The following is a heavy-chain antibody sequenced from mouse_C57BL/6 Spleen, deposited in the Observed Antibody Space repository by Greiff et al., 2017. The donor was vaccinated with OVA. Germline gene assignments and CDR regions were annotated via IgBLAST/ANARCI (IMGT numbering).Heavy chain of an antibody. CDR3: ARGGYYGFDY. D-gene: IGHD2-3*01. CDR1: GYTFTSYW. CDR2: IYPGSGST. V-gene: IGHV1-55*01. Sequence: VHLQQPGAELVKPGASVKMSCKASGYTFTSYWITWVKQRPGQGLEWIGDIYPGSGSTNYNEKFKSKATLTLDTSSSTAYMQLSSLTSEDSAVYYCARGGYYGFDYWGQGTTLTVSS. J-gene: IGHJ2*01.